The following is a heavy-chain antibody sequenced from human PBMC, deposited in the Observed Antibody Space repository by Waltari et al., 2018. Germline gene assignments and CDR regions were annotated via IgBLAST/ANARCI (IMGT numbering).Heavy chain of an antibody. CDR2: ISGSGGST. CDR3: AKDLGVEYCSSTSCYGWFDP. D-gene: IGHD2-2*01. V-gene: IGHV3-23*04. J-gene: IGHJ5*02. Sequence: EVQLVESGGGLVQPGGSLRLSCAASGFTFSSYAMSWVRQAPGKGLGWVPAISGSGGSTYYADSVKGRFTISRDNSKNTLYLQMNSLRAEDTAVYYCAKDLGVEYCSSTSCYGWFDPWGQGTLVTVSS. CDR1: GFTFSSYA.